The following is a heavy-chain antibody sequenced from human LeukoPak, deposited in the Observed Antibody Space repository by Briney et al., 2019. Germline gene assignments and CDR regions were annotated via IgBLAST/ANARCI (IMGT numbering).Heavy chain of an antibody. Sequence: GGSLRLSCAASGLTFSSYALSWGRQAPGKGLGWVSSISVDSITYYLDSVKGRFTISRDNSKSTLYLQMHSLRAEDTALYYCAKCNLNNCREGFDIWGQGTMVTVSS. CDR2: ISVDSIT. CDR3: AKCNLNNCREGFDI. CDR1: GLTFSSYA. J-gene: IGHJ3*02. V-gene: IGHV3-23*01. D-gene: IGHD1-1*01.